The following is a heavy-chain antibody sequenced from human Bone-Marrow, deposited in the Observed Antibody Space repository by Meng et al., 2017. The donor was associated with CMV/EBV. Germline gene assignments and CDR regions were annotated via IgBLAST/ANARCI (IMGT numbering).Heavy chain of an antibody. V-gene: IGHV1-69*02. CDR1: GYTFTSYY. J-gene: IGHJ6*02. CDR3: AVAGTGYYYYYGMDV. CDR2: IIPILGIA. Sequence: SVKVSCKASGYTFTSYYMHWVRQAPGQGLEWMGRIIPILGIANYAQKFQGRVTITADKSTSTAYMELSSLRSEDTAVYYCAVAGTGYYYYYGMDVWGQGTTVTVSS. D-gene: IGHD6-19*01.